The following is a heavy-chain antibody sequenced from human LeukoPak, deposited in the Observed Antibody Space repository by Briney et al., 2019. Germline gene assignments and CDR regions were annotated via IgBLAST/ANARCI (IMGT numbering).Heavy chain of an antibody. CDR2: TYPGDSDT. CDR1: GYSFTTHW. J-gene: IGHJ4*02. CDR3: ARLGEEYSSSSGGFDY. V-gene: IGHV5-51*01. D-gene: IGHD6-6*01. Sequence: GESLKISCKGSGYSFTTHWIGWVRQMPGKGLEWMGITYPGDSDTRYSPSFQGQVTISADKSISTAYLQWSSLKASDTAMYYCARLGEEYSSSSGGFDYWGQGSLVTVSS.